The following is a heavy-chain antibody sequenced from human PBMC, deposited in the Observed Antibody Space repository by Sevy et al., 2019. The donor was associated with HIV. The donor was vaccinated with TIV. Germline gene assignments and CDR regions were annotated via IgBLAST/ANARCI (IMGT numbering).Heavy chain of an antibody. CDR3: AKHYDILTAYFDY. J-gene: IGHJ4*02. Sequence: GGSLRLSCAASGFAFSSYDMSWVRQAPGKGLEWVSGISSGGGSTYYVDSVKGRFTISRDNSKNTLFLQMNSLRAEDKAVYYCAKHYDILTAYFDYWGQGALVTVSS. CDR1: GFAFSSYD. D-gene: IGHD3-9*01. V-gene: IGHV3-23*01. CDR2: ISSGGGST.